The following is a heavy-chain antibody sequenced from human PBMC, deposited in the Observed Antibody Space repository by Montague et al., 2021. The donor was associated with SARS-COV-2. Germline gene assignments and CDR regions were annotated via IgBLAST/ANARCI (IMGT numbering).Heavy chain of an antibody. CDR1: GFTFSTYP. J-gene: IGHJ4*02. CDR2: ISYDGSSK. CDR3: ARDYRSGSSHFDY. D-gene: IGHD3-10*01. V-gene: IGHV3-30-3*01. Sequence: SLRLSCAASGFTFSTYPMHWVRQAPGKGLEWVAVISYDGSSKYYADSVKVRFTISRDNSKNTLYLQMNSLRGEDTAIYYCARDYRSGSSHFDYWGQGALVIVSS.